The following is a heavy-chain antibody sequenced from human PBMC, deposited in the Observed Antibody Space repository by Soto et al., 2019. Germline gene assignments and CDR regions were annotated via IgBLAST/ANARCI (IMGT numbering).Heavy chain of an antibody. J-gene: IGHJ4*02. CDR1: GFTFSNYW. D-gene: IGHD1-1*01. CDR2: INQNGGAM. CDR3: ARVWNDGRFDY. Sequence: EVQLVESGGGLVQPGGSLRLSCAASGFTFSNYWLTWVRQAPGKGLEWVASINQNGGAMHYVDSVKGRFTVSRDNAKNSLYLQVNSLRAEDTAVFYCARVWNDGRFDYRGQGTLVTVSS. V-gene: IGHV3-7*01.